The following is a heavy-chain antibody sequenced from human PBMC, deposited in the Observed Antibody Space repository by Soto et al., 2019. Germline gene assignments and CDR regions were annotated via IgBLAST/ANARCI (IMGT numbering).Heavy chain of an antibody. CDR3: TTDRIFGYCSGGSCYSGPY. CDR2: IKSKTDGGTT. Sequence: GGSLRLSCAASGFTFSNAWMSWVRQAPGKGLEWVGRIKSKTDGGTTDYAAPVKGRFTISRDDSKNTLYLQMNSLKTEDTAVYYCTTDRIFGYCSGGSCYSGPYWGQGTLVTVSS. D-gene: IGHD2-15*01. J-gene: IGHJ4*02. CDR1: GFTFSNAW. V-gene: IGHV3-15*01.